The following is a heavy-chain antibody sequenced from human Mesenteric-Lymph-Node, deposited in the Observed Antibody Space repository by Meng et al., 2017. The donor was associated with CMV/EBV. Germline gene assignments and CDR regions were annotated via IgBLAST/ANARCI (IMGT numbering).Heavy chain of an antibody. Sequence: GESLKISCAASGFTFSSYSMNWVRQAPGKGLEWVSSISSSSSYIYYADSVKGRFTISRDNAKNSLYLQMNSLRAEDTAVYYCAREIPRDYYYYGMDVWGQGTTVTVSS. CDR2: ISSSSSYI. J-gene: IGHJ6*02. V-gene: IGHV3-21*01. CDR1: GFTFSSYS. CDR3: AREIPRDYYYYGMDV.